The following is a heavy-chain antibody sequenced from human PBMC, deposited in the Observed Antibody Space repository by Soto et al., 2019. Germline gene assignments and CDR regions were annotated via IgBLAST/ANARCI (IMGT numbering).Heavy chain of an antibody. CDR3: AREVVPAVPSDCGSGCSGAEYFDY. CDR2: IYSSGRT. V-gene: IGHV4-30-4*01. J-gene: IGHJ4*02. Sequence: QVQLQESGPGLVKPSQTLSLTCTVSGSSISTDDFSWNWIRQAPGHVLEWIGYIYSSGRTYHNTSLQSRLLISIEQYSNQFSLTLRSVTAADTAFYYWAREVVPAVPSDCGSGCSGAEYFDYWGKGALVTVSS. D-gene: IGHD2-21*02. CDR1: GSSISTDDFS.